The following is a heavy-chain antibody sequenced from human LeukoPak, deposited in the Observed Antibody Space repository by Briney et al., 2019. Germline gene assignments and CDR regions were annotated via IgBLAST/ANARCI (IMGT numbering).Heavy chain of an antibody. D-gene: IGHD6-13*01. CDR2: ISYDGSNK. Sequence: GRSLRLSCAASGFTFRSYAMHWVRQAPGKGLEWVAGISYDGSNKYYADSVKGRFTFSRDNSENTLYLQMNSLRAEDTAVYYCARGKSIATSGIPHDYWGQGTLVTVSS. J-gene: IGHJ4*02. CDR3: ARGKSIATSGIPHDY. V-gene: IGHV3-30*04. CDR1: GFTFRSYA.